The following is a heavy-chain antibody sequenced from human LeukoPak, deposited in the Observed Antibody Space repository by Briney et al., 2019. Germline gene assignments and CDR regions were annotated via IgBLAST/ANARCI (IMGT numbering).Heavy chain of an antibody. Sequence: ASVKVSCKASGYIFTGYYIHWVRQAPGQGLEWMGWINPKSGDTNYAQKFQGRITMTRDTPTSAAYMELSSLTSDDTAVYYCARGYRSSAYISWGQGTLVTVSS. V-gene: IGHV1-2*02. CDR1: GYIFTGYY. CDR2: INPKSGDT. CDR3: ARGYRSSAYIS. J-gene: IGHJ5*02. D-gene: IGHD6-13*01.